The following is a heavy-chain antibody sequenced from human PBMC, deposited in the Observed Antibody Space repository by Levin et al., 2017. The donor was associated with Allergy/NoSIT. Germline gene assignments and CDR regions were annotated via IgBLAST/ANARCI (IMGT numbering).Heavy chain of an antibody. D-gene: IGHD5-18*01. J-gene: IGHJ4*02. CDR2: ISSSSSSI. Sequence: GESLKISCVASGLTFSTYAMNWVRQAPGKGLVWISYISSSSSSIYYADSVKGRFTISRDNAKNSLFLQMNNLRGDDTGVYYCSARHLDYWGQGTVVTVSS. V-gene: IGHV3-48*04. CDR1: GLTFSTYA. CDR3: SARHLDY.